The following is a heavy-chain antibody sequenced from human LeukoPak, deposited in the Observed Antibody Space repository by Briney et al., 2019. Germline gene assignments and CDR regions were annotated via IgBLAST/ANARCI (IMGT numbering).Heavy chain of an antibody. J-gene: IGHJ4*02. D-gene: IGHD5-24*01. CDR1: GGSMSGYH. Sequence: ETLSLTCTVSGGSMSGYHWTWIRQAPGKGLEWVANIKQDGSEKYYVDSVKGRFTISRDNAKNSLYLQMNSLSAEDTAVYYCARAVEMATTYYFDYWGQGTLVTVSS. V-gene: IGHV3-7*04. CDR3: ARAVEMATTYYFDY. CDR2: IKQDGSEK.